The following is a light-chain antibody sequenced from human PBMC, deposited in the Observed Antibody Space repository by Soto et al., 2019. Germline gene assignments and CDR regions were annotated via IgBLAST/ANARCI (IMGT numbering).Light chain of an antibody. CDR2: XAS. V-gene: IGKV3-20*01. CDR3: QQYCNLNP. Sequence: TQSQATMSLSAGARATITXRASQSFSRSDLAGFRQKTXKATXXXIYXASIKGTGIPDIFSGSGSGTDFIITISILEQEFSPVYYCQQYCNLNPFGQVTRLDIK. J-gene: IGKJ5*01. CDR1: QSFSRSD.